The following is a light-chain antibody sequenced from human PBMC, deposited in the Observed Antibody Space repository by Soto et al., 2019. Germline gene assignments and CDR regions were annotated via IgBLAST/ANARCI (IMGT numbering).Light chain of an antibody. V-gene: IGLV2-14*01. J-gene: IGLJ2*01. CDR1: SSDVGGYNY. CDR3: SSYTSSSASVV. CDR2: DAT. Sequence: QSVLTQPASVSGSPGQSITISCTGTSSDVGGYNYVSWYQQHPGKAPKLMIYDATHRSSGISDRFSGSKSGNTASLTISGLQAEDEADYYCSSYTSSSASVVFGGGTKVTVL.